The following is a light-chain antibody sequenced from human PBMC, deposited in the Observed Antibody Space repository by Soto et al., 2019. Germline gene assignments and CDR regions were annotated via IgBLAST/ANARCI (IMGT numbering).Light chain of an antibody. V-gene: IGKV4-1*01. CDR3: QQYYTTPPT. Sequence: DIVMTQSPDSLAVSLGERATIDCKSSQSVLFSSNNINFLTWYQQKPGQPPKLLIYWASTRESGVPDRFSGSGSGTDLTLTISNLQTEDVAVYYCQQYYTTPPTFGQGTKLEIK. J-gene: IGKJ2*01. CDR2: WAS. CDR1: QSVLFSSNNINF.